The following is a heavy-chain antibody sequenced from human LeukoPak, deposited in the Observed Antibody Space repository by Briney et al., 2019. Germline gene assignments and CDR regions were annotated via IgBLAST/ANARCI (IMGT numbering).Heavy chain of an antibody. D-gene: IGHD7-27*01. J-gene: IGHJ4*02. CDR2: IREDGTEK. Sequence: PGGSLRLSCTASGFTFSGAWMTWVRQAPGKGLEWVDNIREDGTEKNYVDSVKGRFTISRDNAKNSLFLQMSNLRDDDTAIYYCARHVGISFWGQGTLVTVSS. CDR1: GFTFSGAW. V-gene: IGHV3-7*01. CDR3: ARHVGISF.